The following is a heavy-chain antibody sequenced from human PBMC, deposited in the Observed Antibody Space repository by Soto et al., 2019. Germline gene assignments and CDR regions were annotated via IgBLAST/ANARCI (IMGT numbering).Heavy chain of an antibody. CDR1: GYTFASYA. V-gene: IGHV1-18*01. J-gene: IGHJ6*02. Sequence: ASVKVSCKASGYTFASYAISWMRQAPGQGLEWMGWISAYNGNTNYAQKLQGRVTVTTDTSTSTAYMELSSLRSEDTAVYYCARGRVIVVRSMDVWGQGTTVTVSS. D-gene: IGHD3-22*01. CDR3: ARGRVIVVRSMDV. CDR2: ISAYNGNT.